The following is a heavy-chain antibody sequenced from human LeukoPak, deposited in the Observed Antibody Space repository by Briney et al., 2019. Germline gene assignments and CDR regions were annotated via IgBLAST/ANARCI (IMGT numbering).Heavy chain of an antibody. D-gene: IGHD1-14*01. Sequence: SETLSLTCTVSGASVSGGSYYWGWIRQPPGKGLEWIGSIYYSGSTYYNPSLKSRVTISVDTSKNRFSLKLSSVTAADTAVYYCASNPNFSTFDYWGQGTLVTVSS. CDR1: GASVSGGSYY. CDR2: IYYSGST. J-gene: IGHJ4*02. V-gene: IGHV4-39*01. CDR3: ASNPNFSTFDY.